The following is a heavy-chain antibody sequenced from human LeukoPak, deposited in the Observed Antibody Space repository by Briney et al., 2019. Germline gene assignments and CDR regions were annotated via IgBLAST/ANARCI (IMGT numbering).Heavy chain of an antibody. CDR1: GYTFTSYY. V-gene: IGHV1-46*01. D-gene: IGHD2-21*02. Sequence: ASVKVSCKASGYTFTSYYMHWVRQAPGQGLEWMGIINSSGGSTSYAQKFQGRVTMTRDTSTSTVYMELSSLRSEDTAVYYCARDWGDCGGDCYSFDYWGQGTLVTVSS. CDR3: ARDWGDCGGDCYSFDY. J-gene: IGHJ4*02. CDR2: INSSGGST.